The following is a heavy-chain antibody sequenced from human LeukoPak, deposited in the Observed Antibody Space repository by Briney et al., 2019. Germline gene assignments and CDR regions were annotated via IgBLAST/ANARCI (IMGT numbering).Heavy chain of an antibody. CDR3: ARAHYQLTNAFDI. Sequence: GGSLRLSCAASGFTFSSYAMHWVRQAPGKGLEWVAVISYDGSNKYYADSVKGRFTISRDNSKNTLYLQMNSLRAEDTAVYYCARAHYQLTNAFDIWGQGTMVTVSS. CDR2: ISYDGSNK. CDR1: GFTFSSYA. D-gene: IGHD2-2*01. J-gene: IGHJ3*02. V-gene: IGHV3-30-3*01.